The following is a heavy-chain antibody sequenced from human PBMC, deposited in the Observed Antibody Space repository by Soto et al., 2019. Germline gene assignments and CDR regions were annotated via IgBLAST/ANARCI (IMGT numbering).Heavy chain of an antibody. Sequence: ASVKVSCKASGYTFTNYGISWVRQAPGQGLEWMGWISAYNGNTKYAQKLQGKVTMTTDTSTSTAYMELRSLRSDDTAVYYCARGVGSGSYYNQYNWFDPWGQGTLVTVSS. CDR1: GYTFTNYG. D-gene: IGHD3-10*01. J-gene: IGHJ5*02. V-gene: IGHV1-18*01. CDR3: ARGVGSGSYYNQYNWFDP. CDR2: ISAYNGNT.